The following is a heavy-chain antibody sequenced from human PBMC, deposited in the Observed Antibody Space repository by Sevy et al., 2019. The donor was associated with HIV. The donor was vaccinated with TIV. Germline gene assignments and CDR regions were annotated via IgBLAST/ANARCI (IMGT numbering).Heavy chain of an antibody. CDR3: ARSPPYSSGWYGIDY. CDR1: GFTFSSYS. CDR2: ISRSSSTI. Sequence: GGSLRLSCAASGFTFSSYSMNWVRQAPGKGLEWVSYISRSSSTIYYVDSVKGRFTISRDNAKNSLYLQMNSLRAEDTAVYYCARSPPYSSGWYGIDYWVQGTLVTVSS. V-gene: IGHV3-48*01. D-gene: IGHD6-19*01. J-gene: IGHJ4*02.